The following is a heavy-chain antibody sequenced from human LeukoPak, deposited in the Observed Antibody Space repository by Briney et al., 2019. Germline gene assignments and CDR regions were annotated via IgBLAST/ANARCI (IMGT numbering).Heavy chain of an antibody. Sequence: ASVKVSCKASGYTFTDYYLHWVRQAPGQGLEWMGWINPNSGGTNYAQKFQGRVTMTRDTSISTAYMELSRLRSDDTAVYYCARDVRVRGVIITRGGDYWGQGTLVTVSS. J-gene: IGHJ4*02. CDR3: ARDVRVRGVIITRGGDY. D-gene: IGHD3-10*01. V-gene: IGHV1-2*02. CDR1: GYTFTDYY. CDR2: INPNSGGT.